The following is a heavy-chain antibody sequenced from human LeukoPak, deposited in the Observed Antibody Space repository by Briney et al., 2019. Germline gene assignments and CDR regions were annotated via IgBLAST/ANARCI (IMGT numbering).Heavy chain of an antibody. CDR1: GFTFNNYW. D-gene: IGHD5-24*01. V-gene: IGHV3-74*01. J-gene: IGHJ4*02. CDR3: ARGSDGWYVDY. Sequence: GGSLRLSCAASGFTFNNYWMHWVRQAPGKGLVWVSRIYTDGGRTTYADSVEGRVTISRDNARNTLYLQMNSLRAEDTAVYYCARGSDGWYVDYWGQGTLVTVSS. CDR2: IYTDGGRT.